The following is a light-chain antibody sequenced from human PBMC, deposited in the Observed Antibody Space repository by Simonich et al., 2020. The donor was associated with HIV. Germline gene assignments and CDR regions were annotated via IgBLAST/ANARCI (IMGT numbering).Light chain of an antibody. Sequence: DIVMTQSPDSLAVSLGERATINCKSSQSVLFSSNNKTYLACYQQKPGQPPKLLIYWASTRESGVPDRFSGSGSGTDFTLTISSLQAEDVAVYYCQQYNDWPTFGGGTKVEIK. J-gene: IGKJ4*01. V-gene: IGKV4-1*01. CDR2: WAS. CDR1: QSVLFSSNNKTY. CDR3: QQYNDWPT.